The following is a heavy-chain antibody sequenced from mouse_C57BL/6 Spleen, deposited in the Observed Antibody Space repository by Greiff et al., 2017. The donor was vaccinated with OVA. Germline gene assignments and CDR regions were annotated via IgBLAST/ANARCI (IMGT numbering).Heavy chain of an antibody. V-gene: IGHV1-64*01. J-gene: IGHJ2*01. CDR2: IHPNSGST. CDR1: GYTFTSYW. Sequence: VQLQQPGAELVKPGASVTLSCKASGYTFTSYWMHWVKQRPGQGLEWIGMIHPNSGSTNYNEKFKSKATLTVDKSSSTAYMQLSSLTSEDSAVYYCARSGGNYVDYWGQGTTLTVSS. D-gene: IGHD3-1*01. CDR3: ARSGGNYVDY.